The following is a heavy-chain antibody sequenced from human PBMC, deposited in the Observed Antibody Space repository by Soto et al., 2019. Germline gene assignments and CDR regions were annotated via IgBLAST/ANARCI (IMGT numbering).Heavy chain of an antibody. D-gene: IGHD3-3*01. J-gene: IGHJ5*02. CDR3: ARAPSRSNFGVVIIQDNWFDP. CDR2: IYYSGST. CDR1: GGSISSYY. V-gene: IGHV4-59*01. Sequence: SETLSLTCTVSGGSISSYYWSWIRQPPGKGLEWIGYIYYSGSTNYNPSLKSRVTIPVDTSKNQFSLKLSSVTAADTAVYYCARAPSRSNFGVVIIQDNWFDPWGQGTLVTVSS.